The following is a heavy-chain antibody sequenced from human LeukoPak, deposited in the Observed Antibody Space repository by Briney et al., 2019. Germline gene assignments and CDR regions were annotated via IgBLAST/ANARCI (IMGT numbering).Heavy chain of an antibody. CDR2: IYYSGST. D-gene: IGHD3-22*01. CDR1: GGSISSYY. Sequence: SETLSLTXTVSGGSISSYYWSWIRQPPGKGLEWIGYIYYSGSTNYNPSLKSRVTISVDTSKNQFSLKLSSVTAADTAVYYCARVGYSYYYYMDVWGKGTTVTVSS. CDR3: ARVGYSYYYYMDV. V-gene: IGHV4-59*01. J-gene: IGHJ6*03.